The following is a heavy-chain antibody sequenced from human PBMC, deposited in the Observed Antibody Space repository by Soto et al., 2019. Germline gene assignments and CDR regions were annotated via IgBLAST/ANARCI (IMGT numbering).Heavy chain of an antibody. CDR1: GVTFSRYA. CDR3: ARVPHYGDYVGGWFDP. J-gene: IGHJ5*02. Sequence: SVKVSCKASGVTFSRYAISWVRQAPGQGLEWMGGIIPIFGTANYAQKFQGRVTITADESTSTAYMELSSLRSEDTAVYYCARVPHYGDYVGGWFDPWGQGTLVTVSS. V-gene: IGHV1-69*13. CDR2: IIPIFGTA. D-gene: IGHD4-17*01.